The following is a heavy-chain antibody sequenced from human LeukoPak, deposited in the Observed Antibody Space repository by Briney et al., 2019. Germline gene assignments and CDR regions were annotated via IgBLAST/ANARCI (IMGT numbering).Heavy chain of an antibody. CDR3: AVATIKDYFDY. CDR2: ISSSGSTI. D-gene: IGHD5-24*01. Sequence: GGSLRLSCEASGFTFSSYEMNWVRQAPGKGLEGVSYISSSGSTIYYADSVKGRFTISRDNAKNSLYLQMNSLRAEDTAVYYCAVATIKDYFDYWGQGTLVTVSS. J-gene: IGHJ4*02. V-gene: IGHV3-48*03. CDR1: GFTFSSYE.